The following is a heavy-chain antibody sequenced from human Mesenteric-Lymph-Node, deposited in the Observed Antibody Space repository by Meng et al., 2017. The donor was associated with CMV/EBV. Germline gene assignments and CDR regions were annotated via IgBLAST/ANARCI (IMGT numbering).Heavy chain of an antibody. CDR2: ISSSGSTI. Sequence: GGSLRLSCAASGFYFGHYYMTWVRQAPGKGLECIAYISSSGSTIYYADSVKGRFTISRDNAKNALYLQMNSLRAEDTAVYYCARDPYGGDPVFGFGYWGQGTLVTVSS. CDR1: GFYFGHYY. D-gene: IGHD2-21*02. V-gene: IGHV3-11*01. J-gene: IGHJ4*02. CDR3: ARDPYGGDPVFGFGY.